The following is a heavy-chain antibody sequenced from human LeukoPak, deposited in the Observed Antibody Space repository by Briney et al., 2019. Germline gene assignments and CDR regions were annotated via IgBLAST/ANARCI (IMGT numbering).Heavy chain of an antibody. CDR1: GYTFTGYY. CDR3: ARSTYKVVTPDY. V-gene: IGHV1-2*04. J-gene: IGHJ4*02. CDR2: INPNSGGT. D-gene: IGHD2-21*02. Sequence: ASVKVSCKASGYTFTGYYMHWVRQAPGQGLEWMGWINPNSGGTNYAQKFQGWVTMTRDTSISTAYMELSRLRSDDTAVYYCARSTYKVVTPDYWGQGTLVTVSS.